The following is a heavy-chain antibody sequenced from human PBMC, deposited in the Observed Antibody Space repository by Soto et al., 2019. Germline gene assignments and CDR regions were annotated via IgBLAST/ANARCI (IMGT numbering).Heavy chain of an antibody. D-gene: IGHD3-16*01. J-gene: IGHJ4*02. CDR1: GGSISSNSYY. V-gene: IGHV4-39*01. CDR2: MYYRGAT. CDR3: ARHAAYDSVWGKSDGSDY. Sequence: QLQLQESGPGLVKPSETLSLACTVSGGSISSNSYYWDWIRQPPGKGLEWIGSMYYRGATYHNPSLQSRVAISVDTSQNQFSLHLLSVTAADTAVYYCARHAAYDSVWGKSDGSDYWGQGTLVTVSS.